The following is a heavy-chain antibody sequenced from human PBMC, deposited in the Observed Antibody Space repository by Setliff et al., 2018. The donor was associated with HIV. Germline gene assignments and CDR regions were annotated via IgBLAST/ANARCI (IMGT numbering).Heavy chain of an antibody. CDR1: VESFSGFY. Sequence: SETLSLTCAVYVESFSGFYWSWIRQPPGKGLEWIGEINHSGSTNYNPSLKSRVTISVDTSKNQFSLKLGFVTAADTAVYYCARGESTTWDLAEYFQHWGHGTLVTVSS. V-gene: IGHV4-34*01. J-gene: IGHJ1*01. D-gene: IGHD2-2*01. CDR3: ARGESTTWDLAEYFQH. CDR2: INHSGST.